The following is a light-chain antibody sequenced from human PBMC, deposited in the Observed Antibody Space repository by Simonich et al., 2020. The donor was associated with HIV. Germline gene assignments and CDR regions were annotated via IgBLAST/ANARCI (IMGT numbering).Light chain of an antibody. CDR2: WAA. CDR1: QSVLYISNNKNY. Sequence: DIVMTQSPDSLAVSLGERATINYKSNQSVLYISNNKNYLAWYQQKPGQPPKLLIYWAATRESGVPGRFRGSGSGTDFTLTISSLQDEDVAVYYCQQYYSTPLTFGGGTKVEIK. CDR3: QQYYSTPLT. V-gene: IGKV4-1*01. J-gene: IGKJ4*01.